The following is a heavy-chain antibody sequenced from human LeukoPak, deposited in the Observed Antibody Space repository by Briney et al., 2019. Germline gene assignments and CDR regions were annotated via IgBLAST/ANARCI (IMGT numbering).Heavy chain of an antibody. CDR3: ARHSNPPL. CDR2: ISSSGSTI. Sequence: GGSLRLSCAASGFTFSSYEMNWVRQAPGKGLEWVSNISSSGSTIYYADSVKGRFTISRDNAKKSPYLQMNSLRAEDTAVYYCARHSNPPLWGQGTLVTVSS. CDR1: GFTFSSYE. V-gene: IGHV3-48*03. J-gene: IGHJ4*02. D-gene: IGHD4-11*01.